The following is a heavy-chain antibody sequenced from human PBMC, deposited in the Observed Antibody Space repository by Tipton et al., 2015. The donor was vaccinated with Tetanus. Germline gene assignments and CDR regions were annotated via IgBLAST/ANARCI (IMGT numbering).Heavy chain of an antibody. J-gene: IGHJ3*02. CDR2: IYTSGST. CDR1: GGSISSYY. V-gene: IGHV4-4*07. D-gene: IGHD3-10*01. CDR3: ASRYGSGSDDAFDI. Sequence: TLSLTCTVSGGSISSYYWSWIRQPAGKGLEWIGHIYTSGSTNYNPSLKSRVTMSVDTSKNQFSLKLSSVTAADTAVYYCASRYGSGSDDAFDIWGQGTMVTVSS.